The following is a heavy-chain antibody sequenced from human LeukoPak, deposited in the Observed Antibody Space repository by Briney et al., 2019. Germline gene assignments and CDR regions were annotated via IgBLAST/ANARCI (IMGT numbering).Heavy chain of an antibody. J-gene: IGHJ3*02. Sequence: GSSVKVSCKASGGTFSSYAISWVRQAPGQGLEWMGGIIPIFGTANYAQKFQGRVTITTDESTSTAYMELSSLRSEDTAVYYCASSSSSVGGAFDIWGQGTMVTVSS. V-gene: IGHV1-69*05. D-gene: IGHD6-6*01. CDR1: GGTFSSYA. CDR3: ASSSSSVGGAFDI. CDR2: IIPIFGTA.